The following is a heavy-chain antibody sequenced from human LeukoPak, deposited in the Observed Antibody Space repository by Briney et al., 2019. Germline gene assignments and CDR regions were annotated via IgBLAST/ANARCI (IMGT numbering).Heavy chain of an antibody. Sequence: GGSLRLSCAASGFTFSSYAMHWVRQAPGKGLEYVSAISSNGGSTYYANSVKGRFTISRDNSKNTLYLQMGSLRAEDMAVYYCARARATIFGVVIPYNWFDPWGQGTLVTVSS. CDR1: GFTFSSYA. CDR3: ARARATIFGVVIPYNWFDP. CDR2: ISSNGGST. D-gene: IGHD3-3*01. J-gene: IGHJ5*02. V-gene: IGHV3-64*01.